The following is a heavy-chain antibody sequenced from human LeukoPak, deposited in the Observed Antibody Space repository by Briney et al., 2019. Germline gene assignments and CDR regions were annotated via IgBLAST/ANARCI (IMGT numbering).Heavy chain of an antibody. J-gene: IGHJ6*02. CDR3: ASGGDRQDYYYGMDV. V-gene: IGHV6-1*01. CDR1: GYSVSSNSAA. Sequence: SQALSLTCAISGYSVSSNSAAWNWIRQSPSRGLEWLGRIHYRSKWYKDYAVSVKSRITINPDTSKNQFSLQLNSVTPEDTAVYYRASGGDRQDYYYGMDVWGQGTTVTVSS. D-gene: IGHD4-17*01. CDR2: IHYRSKWYK.